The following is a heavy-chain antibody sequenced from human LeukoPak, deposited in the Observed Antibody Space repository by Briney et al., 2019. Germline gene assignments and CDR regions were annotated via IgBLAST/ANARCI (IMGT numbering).Heavy chain of an antibody. CDR1: GGTFSSYA. D-gene: IGHD3-22*01. CDR3: ARVPVKDYFDSSGYYSNDAFDI. CDR2: IIPILGIA. J-gene: IGHJ3*02. Sequence: ASVKVSCKASGGTFSSYAISWVRQAPGQGLEWMGRIIPILGIANYAQKLQGRVTMTTDTSTSTAYMELRSLRSDDTAVYYCARVPVKDYFDSSGYYSNDAFDIWGQGTMVTVSS. V-gene: IGHV1-69*04.